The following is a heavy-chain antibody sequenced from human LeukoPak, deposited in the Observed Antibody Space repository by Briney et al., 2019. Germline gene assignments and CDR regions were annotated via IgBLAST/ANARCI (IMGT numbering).Heavy chain of an antibody. V-gene: IGHV3-30-3*01. CDR1: GFTFGSYA. CDR3: ARDLVGGWDDSSGYYYGYFDY. Sequence: GGSLRLFCAASGFTFGSYAMNWVRQAPGKGLEWVAVISYDGNNKYYADSVKGRFTISRDNSKNTLYLQMNSLRAEDTAVYYCARDLVGGWDDSSGYYYGYFDYWGQGTLVTVSS. J-gene: IGHJ4*02. D-gene: IGHD3-22*01. CDR2: ISYDGNNK.